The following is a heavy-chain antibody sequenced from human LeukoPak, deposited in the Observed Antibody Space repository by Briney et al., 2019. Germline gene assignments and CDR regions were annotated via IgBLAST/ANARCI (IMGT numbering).Heavy chain of an antibody. CDR2: ISGYNGNT. CDR3: ARAGDYGSSGYYHFDF. Sequence: ASVKVSCKASGGTFSSYAISWVRQAPGQGLEWMGWISGYNGNTKYSQNFQGRVTMTTDTSTSTAYVDLRSLRSDDTAVYYCARAGDYGSSGYYHFDFWGQGTLVTVSS. D-gene: IGHD3-22*01. V-gene: IGHV1-18*01. J-gene: IGHJ4*02. CDR1: GGTFSSYA.